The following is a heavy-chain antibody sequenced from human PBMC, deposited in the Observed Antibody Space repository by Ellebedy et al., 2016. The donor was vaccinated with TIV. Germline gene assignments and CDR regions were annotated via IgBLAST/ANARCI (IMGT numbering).Heavy chain of an antibody. J-gene: IGHJ4*01. CDR3: AGGGGFLIEK. V-gene: IGHV3-7*01. D-gene: IGHD4-23*01. CDR2: IKQAGSAK. CDR1: GFSISSYW. Sequence: GESLKIPCAASGFSISSYWMNWVRQAPGKGLEWVANIKQAGSAKYYVDSVKGRFAISRDNTKNALYLEMNTLRAEYSAVYYCAGGGGFLIEKWGHGTLVIVSS.